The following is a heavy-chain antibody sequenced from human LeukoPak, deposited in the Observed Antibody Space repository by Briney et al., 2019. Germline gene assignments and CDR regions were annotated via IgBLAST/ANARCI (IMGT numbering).Heavy chain of an antibody. CDR1: GYTFTSYY. J-gene: IGHJ4*02. CDR2: INPIGGST. V-gene: IGHV1-46*01. D-gene: IGHD6-13*01. Sequence: ASVKVSCKASGYTFTSYYMHWVRQAPGQGLEWMGIINPIGGSTRYAQKFQGRVTMTRDASTSTVYMELSSLRSEDTAVYYCARGGIAAAGMSFDYWGQGTLLTVFS. CDR3: ARGGIAAAGMSFDY.